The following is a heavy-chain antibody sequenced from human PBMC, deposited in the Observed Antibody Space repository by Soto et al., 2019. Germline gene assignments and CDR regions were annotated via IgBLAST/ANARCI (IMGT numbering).Heavy chain of an antibody. CDR2: IKSKSGGGTT. CDR1: GFTFTNAW. Sequence: GGSLRLSCAASGFTFTNAWMDWVRQAPGKGLEWVGRIKSKSGGGTTDYAAPVKGRFTISRDDSKNTLHLQMTSLKTEDTAVYYCTTEAVPGFYFDHWGRGTLVTVSS. V-gene: IGHV3-15*07. J-gene: IGHJ4*02. CDR3: TTEAVPGFYFDH. D-gene: IGHD6-19*01.